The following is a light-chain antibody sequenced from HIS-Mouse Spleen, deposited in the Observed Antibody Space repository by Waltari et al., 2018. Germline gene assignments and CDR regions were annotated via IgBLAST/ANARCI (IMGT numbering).Light chain of an antibody. CDR1: KLGDKY. Sequence: SYELTQPPSVSVSPGQTASITCSGDKLGDKYACWYQQKPGQSTVLVIYQDSKRPSGIPERFSGSNSGNTATLTIRGTQAMDEADYYCQAWDSSTANVVFGGGTKLTVL. CDR2: QDS. V-gene: IGLV3-1*01. J-gene: IGLJ2*01. CDR3: QAWDSSTANVV.